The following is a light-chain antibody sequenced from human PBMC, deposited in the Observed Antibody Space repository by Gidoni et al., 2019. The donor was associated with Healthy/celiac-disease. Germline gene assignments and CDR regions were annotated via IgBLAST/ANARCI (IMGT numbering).Light chain of an antibody. CDR2: KAS. J-gene: IGKJ1*01. V-gene: IGKV1-5*03. CDR3: QQYNSYSWT. CDR1: QSISSW. Sequence: PHSPSTLSASVRDRVTITCRASQSISSWLAWYQQKPGKAPKLLIYKASSLESGVPSRFSGSGSGTEFTLTISSLQPDDFATYYCQQYNSYSWTFGQGTKVEIK.